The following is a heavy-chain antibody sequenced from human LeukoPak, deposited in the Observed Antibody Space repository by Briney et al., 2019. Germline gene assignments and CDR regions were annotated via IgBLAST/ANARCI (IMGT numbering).Heavy chain of an antibody. CDR3: TKATPWLAFDY. CDR1: GGSISSHF. D-gene: IGHD6-19*01. CDR2: IYNSGTT. J-gene: IGHJ4*02. V-gene: IGHV4-59*11. Sequence: SETLSLTCTVSGGSISSHFWSWIRQPPGKGLEWIGNIYNSGTTNYNPSLESRVTISVDTSKNQLSLQLTSVTAADTAVYYCTKATPWLAFDYWGRGTLVTVSS.